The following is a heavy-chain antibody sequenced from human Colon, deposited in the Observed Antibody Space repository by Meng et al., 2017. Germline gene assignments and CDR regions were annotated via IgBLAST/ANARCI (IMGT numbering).Heavy chain of an antibody. CDR1: GGSISSSSYY. CDR2: IYYSGST. CDR3: AVWFGELLSGNWFDP. J-gene: IGHJ5*02. V-gene: IGHV4-39*07. D-gene: IGHD3-10*01. Sequence: QVQLQESGPGLVKPSETLSLTCTVSGGSISSSSYYWGWIRQPPGKGLEWIGSIYYSGSTYYNPSLKSRVTISVDTSKNQFSLKLSSVTAADTAVYYCAVWFGELLSGNWFDPWGQGTLVTVSS.